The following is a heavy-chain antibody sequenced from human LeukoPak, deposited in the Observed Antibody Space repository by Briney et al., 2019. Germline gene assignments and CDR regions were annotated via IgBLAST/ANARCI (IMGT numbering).Heavy chain of an antibody. D-gene: IGHD2-8*01. CDR1: GDSVSSNSAA. V-gene: IGHV6-1*01. CDR2: TYYRSKWFN. Sequence: SQTLSLTFAISGDSVSSNSAAWSWITQSPSRGLEWLGRTYYRSKWFNDYAASVKSRITINPATSKNQFSLQLNSVTPEDTAVYYCARALSSFDYWGQGTLVTVSS. CDR3: ARALSSFDY. J-gene: IGHJ4*02.